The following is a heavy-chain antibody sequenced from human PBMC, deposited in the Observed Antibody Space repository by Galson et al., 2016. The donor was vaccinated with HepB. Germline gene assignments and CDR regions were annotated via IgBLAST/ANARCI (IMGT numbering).Heavy chain of an antibody. CDR3: ARRSSSWHYFEY. J-gene: IGHJ4*02. CDR2: IYPGDSDT. Sequence: QSGAEVKKPGESLKISCRGSGYNFTQYWIAWVRQMPGKGLEWMGIIYPGDSDTSYSPSFQGKVTTSADNSIKIAYLQWRSLRAPDTAIYFCARRSSSWHYFEYWGQGTLVAVSS. V-gene: IGHV5-51*01. CDR1: GYNFTQYW. D-gene: IGHD6-13*01.